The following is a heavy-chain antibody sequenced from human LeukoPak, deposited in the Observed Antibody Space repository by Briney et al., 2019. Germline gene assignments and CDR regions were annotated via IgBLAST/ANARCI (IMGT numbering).Heavy chain of an antibody. CDR1: GFTFSSYS. CDR3: AKVKTPFTFGGVIVSFDY. CDR2: ISSSSSYI. D-gene: IGHD3-16*02. Sequence: GGSLRLSCAASGFTFSSYSMNWVRQAPGKGLEWVSSISSSSSYIYYADSVKGRFTISRDNAKNSLYLQMNSLRAEDTAVYYCAKVKTPFTFGGVIVSFDYWGQGTLVTVSS. J-gene: IGHJ4*02. V-gene: IGHV3-21*04.